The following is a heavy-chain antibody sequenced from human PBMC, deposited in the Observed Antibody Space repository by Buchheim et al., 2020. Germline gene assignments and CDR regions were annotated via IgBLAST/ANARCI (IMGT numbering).Heavy chain of an antibody. Sequence: EVQLVQSGAEVKKPGESLKISCEASGYSFTNYWIAWVRQMPGKGLEWMAMIYPGDSSTKYSPSFQAQVTLSADKSTSTAHPQWSSLKASDTAMYFCARARGYCSTSSCYDFDYWGQGT. D-gene: IGHD2-2*01. J-gene: IGHJ4*02. CDR2: IYPGDSST. CDR3: ARARGYCSTSSCYDFDY. V-gene: IGHV5-51*01. CDR1: GYSFTNYW.